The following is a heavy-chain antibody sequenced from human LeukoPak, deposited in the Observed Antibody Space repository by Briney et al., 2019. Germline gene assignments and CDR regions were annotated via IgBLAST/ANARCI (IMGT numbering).Heavy chain of an antibody. CDR1: GGTFSSYA. V-gene: IGHV1-69*04. Sequence: ASVKVSCKASGGTFSSYAISWVRQAPGQGLEWMGRIIPILGIANYAQKFQGRVTITADKSTSTACMELSSLRSEDTAVYHCASILPRSSGYYDYYYGMDVWGQGTTVTVSS. J-gene: IGHJ6*02. CDR2: IIPILGIA. CDR3: ASILPRSSGYYDYYYGMDV. D-gene: IGHD3-22*01.